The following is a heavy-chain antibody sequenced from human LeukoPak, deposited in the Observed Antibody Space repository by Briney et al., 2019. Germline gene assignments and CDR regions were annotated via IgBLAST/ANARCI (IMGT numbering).Heavy chain of an antibody. V-gene: IGHV1-18*04. J-gene: IGHJ6*02. CDR1: GYTFTDYY. D-gene: IGHD4-17*01. CDR2: ISAYNGNT. Sequence: ASVKVSCKASGYTFTDYYIHWVRQAPGQGLEWMGWISAYNGNTNYAQKLQGRVTMTTDTSTSTAYMELRSLRSDDTAVYYCARAVGTTVTTRYYYGMDVWGQGTTVTVSS. CDR3: ARAVGTTVTTRYYYGMDV.